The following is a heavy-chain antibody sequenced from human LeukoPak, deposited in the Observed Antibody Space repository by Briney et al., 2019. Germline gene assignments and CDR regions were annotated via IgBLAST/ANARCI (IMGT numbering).Heavy chain of an antibody. CDR1: GFTFSSYG. CDR3: ARDNDYGDYYELDY. V-gene: IGHV3-30*02. Sequence: GGSLRLSCAASGFTFSSYGMHWVRQAPGKGLEWVAFIRYDGSNKYYADSVKGRFTISRDNSKNTLYLQMNSLRAEDTAVYYCARDNDYGDYYELDYWGQGTLVTVSS. J-gene: IGHJ4*02. D-gene: IGHD4-17*01. CDR2: IRYDGSNK.